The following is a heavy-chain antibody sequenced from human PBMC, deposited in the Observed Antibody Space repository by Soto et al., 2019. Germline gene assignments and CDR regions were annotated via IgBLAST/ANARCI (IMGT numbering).Heavy chain of an antibody. D-gene: IGHD3-22*01. CDR2: IIPIFGTA. V-gene: IGHV1-69*01. CDR3: ARVKDSSGYYYELVY. CDR1: GGTFSSYA. Sequence: QVQLVQSGAEVKKPGSSVKVSCKASGGTFSSYAISWVRQAPGQGLEWMGGIIPIFGTANYAQKFQVRVTITADESTSTAYMELSSLRSEDTAVYYCARVKDSSGYYYELVYWGQGTLVTVSS. J-gene: IGHJ4*02.